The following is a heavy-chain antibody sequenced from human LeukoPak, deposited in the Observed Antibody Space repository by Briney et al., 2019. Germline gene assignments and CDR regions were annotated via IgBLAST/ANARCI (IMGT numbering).Heavy chain of an antibody. J-gene: IGHJ5*02. CDR3: ARDFVSTSSGWFDP. D-gene: IGHD2-2*01. CDR2: IWYDGSNK. CDR1: GFTVSSNY. Sequence: GGSLRLSCAASGFTVSSNYMSWVRQAPGKGLEWVAVIWYDGSNKYYADSVKGRFTISRDNSKNTLYLQMNSLRAEDTAVYYCARDFVSTSSGWFDPWGQGTLVTVSS. V-gene: IGHV3-33*08.